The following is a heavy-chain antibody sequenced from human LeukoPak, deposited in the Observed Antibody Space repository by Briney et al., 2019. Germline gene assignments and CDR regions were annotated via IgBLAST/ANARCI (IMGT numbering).Heavy chain of an antibody. D-gene: IGHD1-26*01. CDR2: ISGSGGST. CDR3: AKIPSSGSYYVYFDY. CDR1: GFTFSSYA. V-gene: IGHV3-23*01. Sequence: GGSLRLSCAASGFTFSSYAMSWVRQAPGKGLEWVSAISGSGGSTYYADSVKGLFTISRDNSKNTLYLQMYSLRAEDTAVYYCAKIPSSGSYYVYFDYWGQGTLVTVSS. J-gene: IGHJ4*02.